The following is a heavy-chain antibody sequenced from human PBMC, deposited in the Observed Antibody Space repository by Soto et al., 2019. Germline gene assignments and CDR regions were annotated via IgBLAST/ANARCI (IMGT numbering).Heavy chain of an antibody. CDR2: INHRGTT. J-gene: IGHJ3*02. Sequence: LSLTCAVYGGSFSGYYWNWIRQPPGKGLEWIGKINHRGTTNYNPSLKSRVTISVDTSRNQLSLKLSSVTAADTAVYYCARGLVGATHYDAFDIWGQGTMVTVSS. CDR1: GGSFSGYY. CDR3: ARGLVGATHYDAFDI. V-gene: IGHV4-34*01. D-gene: IGHD1-26*01.